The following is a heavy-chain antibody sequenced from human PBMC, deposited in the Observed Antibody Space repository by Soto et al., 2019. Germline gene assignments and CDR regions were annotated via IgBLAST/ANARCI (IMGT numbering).Heavy chain of an antibody. CDR3: ATGPPAAGLYYYYGMDV. D-gene: IGHD6-13*01. J-gene: IGHJ6*02. Sequence: PSETLSLTCAVSGYSISSGYYWGWIRQPPGKGLEWIGSIYHSGSTYYNPSPKSRVTISVDTSKNQFSLKLSSVTAADTAVYYCATGPPAAGLYYYYGMDVWGQGTTVTVSS. V-gene: IGHV4-38-2*01. CDR2: IYHSGST. CDR1: GYSISSGYY.